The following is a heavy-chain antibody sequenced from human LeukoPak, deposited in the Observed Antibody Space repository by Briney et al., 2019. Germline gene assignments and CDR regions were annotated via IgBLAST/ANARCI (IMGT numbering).Heavy chain of an antibody. CDR3: ARDKGPYYYGSGSHYFDY. CDR2: ISSSSYI. J-gene: IGHJ4*02. CDR1: GFTFSSYS. V-gene: IGHV3-21*01. Sequence: PGGSLRLSCAASGFTFSSYSMNWVRQAPGKGLEWVSSISSSSYIYYADSVKGRFTISRDNAKNSLYLQMNSLRAEDTAVYYCARDKGPYYYGSGSHYFDYWGQGTLVTVSS. D-gene: IGHD3-10*01.